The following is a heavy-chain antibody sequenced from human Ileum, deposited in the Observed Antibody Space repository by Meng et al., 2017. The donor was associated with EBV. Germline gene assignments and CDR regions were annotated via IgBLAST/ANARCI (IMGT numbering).Heavy chain of an antibody. CDR1: RGSVRSAHSF. CDR2: MSDSGST. V-gene: IGHV4-61*01. CDR3: AGDPHSGSPH. D-gene: IGHD1-26*01. J-gene: IGHJ4*02. Sequence: VHTTVSGPGLSTPSGTLPPPGTSPRGSVRSAHSFWAWIRQPPGKGLGWIGYMSDSGSTNYSPPLGSRVTISVDTSKNQFSLKLSSVTAADTAVYYCAGDPHSGSPHWGQGTLVTVSS.